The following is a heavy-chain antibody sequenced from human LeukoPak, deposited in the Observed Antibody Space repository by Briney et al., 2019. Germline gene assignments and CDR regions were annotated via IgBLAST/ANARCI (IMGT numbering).Heavy chain of an antibody. Sequence: PSETLSLTCTGSGGSISSYYWSWIRQPAGKGLGWIGRIYTSGSTNYNPSLKSRVTMSVDTSKNQFSLKLSSVTAADTAVYYCARDLGSYDSSGYYYPWGQGTLVTVSS. CDR3: ARDLGSYDSSGYYYP. V-gene: IGHV4-4*07. J-gene: IGHJ5*02. CDR1: GGSISSYY. CDR2: IYTSGST. D-gene: IGHD3-22*01.